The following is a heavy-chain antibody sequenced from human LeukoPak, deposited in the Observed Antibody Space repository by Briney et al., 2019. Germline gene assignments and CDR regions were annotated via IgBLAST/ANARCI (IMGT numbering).Heavy chain of an antibody. CDR2: INHSGST. V-gene: IGHV4-34*01. Sequence: SETLSLTCAVYGASFSGYYWSWIRQPPGKGLEWIGEINHSGSTNYNPSLKSRVTISVDTSKNQFSLKLSSVTAADTAVYYCARGLASSSHSFDYWGQGTLVTVSS. D-gene: IGHD6-13*01. CDR1: GASFSGYY. CDR3: ARGLASSSHSFDY. J-gene: IGHJ4*02.